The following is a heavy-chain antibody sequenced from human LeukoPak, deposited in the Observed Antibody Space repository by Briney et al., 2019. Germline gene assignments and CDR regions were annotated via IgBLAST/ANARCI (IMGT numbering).Heavy chain of an antibody. D-gene: IGHD3-3*01. J-gene: IGHJ6*02. V-gene: IGHV1-18*01. CDR3: ARVDYDFWSGYYTHYYYGMDV. Sequence: ASVKVSCKASGYTFTSYGISWVRQAPGQGLEWMGWTSAYNGNTNYAQKLQGRVTMTTDTSTSTAYMELRSLRSDDTAVYYCARVDYDFWSGYYTHYYYGMDVWGQGTTVTVSS. CDR1: GYTFTSYG. CDR2: TSAYNGNT.